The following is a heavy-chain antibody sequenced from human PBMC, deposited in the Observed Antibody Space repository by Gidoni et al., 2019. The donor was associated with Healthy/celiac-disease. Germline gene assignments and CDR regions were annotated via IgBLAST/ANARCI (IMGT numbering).Heavy chain of an antibody. D-gene: IGHD2-21*02. V-gene: IGHV1-69*01. J-gene: IGHJ5*02. CDR1: GTFSSYA. CDR3: AGEVLSFCGGDCYSRGWFDH. CDR2: IIPFFGTA. Sequence: GTFSSYAISWVRQAPRQGLEWMGGIIPFFGTANYTHKFQGRVTITAEESTSVAYMELSSLRPEDTAVYYCAGEVLSFCGGDCYSRGWFDHWGQGTLVTVSS.